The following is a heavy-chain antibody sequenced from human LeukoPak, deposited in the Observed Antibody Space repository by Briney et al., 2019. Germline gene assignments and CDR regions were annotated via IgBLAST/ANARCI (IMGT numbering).Heavy chain of an antibody. CDR2: IYSSGST. D-gene: IGHD6-6*01. CDR3: ARDSSSAFDY. CDR1: GGSIRGYY. V-gene: IGHV4-59*01. Sequence: SETLSLTCNVSGGSIRGYYWSWIRQPPGKGLEWIGYIYSSGSTNYNPSLKSRVTMSVDTSKNQFSLKLSSVTAADTAVYYCARDSSSAFDYWGQGTLVTVSS. J-gene: IGHJ4*02.